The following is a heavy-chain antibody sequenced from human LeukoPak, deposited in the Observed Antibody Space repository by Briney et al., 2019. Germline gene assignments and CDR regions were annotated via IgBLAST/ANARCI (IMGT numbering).Heavy chain of an antibody. D-gene: IGHD3-22*01. CDR3: ARFVPYYYDSSGYRN. Sequence: SETLSLTCAVYGGSFSGYYWSWIRQPPGKGLEWIGEINHSGSTNYNPSLKSRVTMSVDTSKNQFSLKLSSVTAADTAVYYCARFVPYYYDSSGYRNWGQGTLVTVSS. J-gene: IGHJ4*02. V-gene: IGHV4-34*01. CDR1: GGSFSGYY. CDR2: INHSGST.